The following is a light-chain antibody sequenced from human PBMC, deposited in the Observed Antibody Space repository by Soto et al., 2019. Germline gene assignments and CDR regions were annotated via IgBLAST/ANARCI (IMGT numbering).Light chain of an antibody. Sequence: SYELTQPPSVSVSPGQTASITCSGDKLGTKYVAWYQQKAGQSPVVVIYQDARRPSGIPERFSGSNSGNTATLTISGTQAMDEADYYCQAWDSNTYVFATGTKVTVL. J-gene: IGLJ1*01. V-gene: IGLV3-1*01. CDR3: QAWDSNTYV. CDR2: QDA. CDR1: KLGTKY.